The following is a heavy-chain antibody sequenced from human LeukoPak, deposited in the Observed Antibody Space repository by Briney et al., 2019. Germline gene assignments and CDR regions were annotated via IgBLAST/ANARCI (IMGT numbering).Heavy chain of an antibody. CDR2: IKQDGSEK. D-gene: IGHD6-13*01. CDR1: GFTFSSYW. J-gene: IGHJ4*02. CDR3: VRSSSYIDY. Sequence: GGSLRLSCAGSGFTFSSYWMSWVRQAPGKGLEWVANIKQDGSEKYYVDSVKGRFTISRDNAKNSLYLQMNSLRAEDTAVYYCVRSSSYIDYWGQGTLVTVSS. V-gene: IGHV3-7*01.